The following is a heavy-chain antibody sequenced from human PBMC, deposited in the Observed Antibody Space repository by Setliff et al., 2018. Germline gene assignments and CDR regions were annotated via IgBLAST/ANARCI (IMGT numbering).Heavy chain of an antibody. Sequence: SETLSLTCDVFGGSFSGYFWAWIRQTPGKGLEWIGDVNDSGSANYKPSLKSRLTISRDTSKNQLSLNLSSVTAADTAVYYCARGRYYGSGSYSLWGQGTLVTVSS. D-gene: IGHD3-10*01. CDR1: GGSFSGYF. J-gene: IGHJ4*02. V-gene: IGHV4-34*01. CDR2: VNDSGSA. CDR3: ARGRYYGSGSYSL.